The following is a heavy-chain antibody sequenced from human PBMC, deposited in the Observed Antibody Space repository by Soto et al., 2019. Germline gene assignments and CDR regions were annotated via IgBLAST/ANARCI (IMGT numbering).Heavy chain of an antibody. CDR2: IIPILGIA. CDR3: ARAGSSGLGY. CDR1: GGRISSXT. Sequence: GASVKVSCEACGGRISSXTSSWVRQAPGQGLEWMGRIIPILGIANYAQKFQGRVTITADKSTSTAYMELSSLRSEDTAVYYCARAGSSGLGYWGQGTLLTVSS. D-gene: IGHD3-10*01. J-gene: IGHJ4*02. V-gene: IGHV1-69*02.